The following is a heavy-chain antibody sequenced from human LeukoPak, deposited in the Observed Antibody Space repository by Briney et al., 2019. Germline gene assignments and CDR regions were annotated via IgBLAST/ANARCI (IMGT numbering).Heavy chain of an antibody. J-gene: IGHJ4*02. CDR2: INHSGST. V-gene: IGHV4-34*08. Sequence: PGGSLRLSCAASGFTFSSYWMSWIRQPPGKGLEWIGEINHSGSTNYNPSLKSRVTISVDTSKNQFSLKLSSVTAADTAVYYCARSSRGYFDYWGQGTLVTVSS. CDR3: ARSSRGYFDY. D-gene: IGHD6-13*01. CDR1: GFTFSSYW.